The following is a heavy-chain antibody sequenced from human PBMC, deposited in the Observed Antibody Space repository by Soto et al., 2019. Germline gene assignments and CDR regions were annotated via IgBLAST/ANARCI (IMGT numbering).Heavy chain of an antibody. CDR2: MNANSGNT. J-gene: IGHJ5*02. Sequence: GASVKVSCKASGYTFTSYDINWVRQAPGQGLEWMGWMNANSGNTGYAQKFQGRVTMTRDTSTSTAYMELTSLRSEDTAVYFCARVNFYYDPNGNWFDPWGQGTLVTVSS. D-gene: IGHD3-22*01. CDR1: GYTFTSYD. V-gene: IGHV1-8*01. CDR3: ARVNFYYDPNGNWFDP.